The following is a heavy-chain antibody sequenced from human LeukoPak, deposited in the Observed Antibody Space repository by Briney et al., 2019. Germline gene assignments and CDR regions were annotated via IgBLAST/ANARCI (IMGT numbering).Heavy chain of an antibody. CDR2: ISSSSSYI. Sequence: SGGSLRLSCAASGFTFSDYYMSWIRQAPGKRLEWVSSISSSSSYIYYADSVKGRFTISRDNAKNSLYLQMNSLRAEDTAVYYCARASNDYFDYWGQGTLVTVSS. CDR1: GFTFSDYY. D-gene: IGHD1-1*01. V-gene: IGHV3-11*06. J-gene: IGHJ4*02. CDR3: ARASNDYFDY.